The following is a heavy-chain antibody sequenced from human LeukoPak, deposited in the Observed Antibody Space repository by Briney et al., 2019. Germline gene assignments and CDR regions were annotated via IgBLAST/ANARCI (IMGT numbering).Heavy chain of an antibody. CDR3: ARLRFYDSTGYSPGHYMDV. CDR1: GGPIYSYY. D-gene: IGHD3-22*01. J-gene: IGHJ6*03. Sequence: SETLSLTCTVSGGPIYSYYWSWIRQTPGKGLEWIGRLYPGVSPNYNPSLKSRVTMSVDTSKKQFALKLNTLTAADTAVYYCARLRFYDSTGYSPGHYMDVWGKGTTVTVSS. V-gene: IGHV4-4*07. CDR2: LYPGVSP.